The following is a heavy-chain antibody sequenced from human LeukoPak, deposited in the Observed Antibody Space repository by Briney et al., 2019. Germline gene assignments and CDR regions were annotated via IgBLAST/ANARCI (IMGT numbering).Heavy chain of an antibody. V-gene: IGHV3-48*01. J-gene: IGHJ3*02. CDR3: ARDPGDRWGAFDI. CDR2: ISASSNTI. D-gene: IGHD7-27*01. CDR1: GFTFSSYS. Sequence: PGGSLRLSCAASGFTFSSYSMNWVRQAPGKGLEWVSYISASSNTIYYADSVKGRFTISRDDAKNSLYLQMNSLRAEDTAVYYCARDPGDRWGAFDIWGQGTMVTVSS.